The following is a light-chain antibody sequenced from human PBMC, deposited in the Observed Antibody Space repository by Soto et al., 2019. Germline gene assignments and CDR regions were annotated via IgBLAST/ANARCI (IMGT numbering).Light chain of an antibody. CDR2: DAS. CDR3: QQYDNLPT. J-gene: IGKJ5*01. V-gene: IGKV1-33*01. CDR1: QGISTW. Sequence: DIQMTQSPSSVSASVGDRVTISCRASQGISTWLAWYQQKPGKAPKLLIYDASNLETGVPSRFSGSGSGTDFTFTISSLQPEDIATYYCQQYDNLPTFGQGTRLEIK.